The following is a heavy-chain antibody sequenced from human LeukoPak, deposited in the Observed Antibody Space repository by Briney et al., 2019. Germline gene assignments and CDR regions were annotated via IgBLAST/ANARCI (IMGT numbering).Heavy chain of an antibody. CDR2: INPNSGGT. Sequence: ASVKVSCKASGYTFTAYYMHWVRQAPGQGLECMGWINPNSGGTNYAQKFQGRVTMTRDTSISTAYMELSRLRSDDTAVYYCARDQSVRLLQTSSTYFKHVFAIWGQGSMVTVSS. CDR3: ARDQSVRLLQTSSTYFKHVFAI. CDR1: GYTFTAYY. D-gene: IGHD6-13*01. J-gene: IGHJ3*02. V-gene: IGHV1-2*02.